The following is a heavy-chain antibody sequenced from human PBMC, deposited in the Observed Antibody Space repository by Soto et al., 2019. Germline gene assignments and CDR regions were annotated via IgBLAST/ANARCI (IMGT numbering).Heavy chain of an antibody. J-gene: IGHJ3*02. Sequence: ASVKVSCKGSGYTFTSYDINWVRQATGQGLEWMGWMNPNSGNTGYAQKFQGRVTMTRNTSISTAYMELSSLRSEDTAVYYCARAGRAFGGAFDIWGQGTMVTVSS. CDR3: ARAGRAFGGAFDI. CDR1: GYTFTSYD. V-gene: IGHV1-8*01. CDR2: MNPNSGNT. D-gene: IGHD3-10*01.